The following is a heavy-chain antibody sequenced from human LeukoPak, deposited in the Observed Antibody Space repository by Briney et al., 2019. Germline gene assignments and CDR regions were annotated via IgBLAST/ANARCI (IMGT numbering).Heavy chain of an antibody. V-gene: IGHV4-39*01. J-gene: IGHJ4*02. D-gene: IGHD4-23*01. Sequence: SETLSLTCAVYGGSFSSYYWGWIRQPPGKGLEWIGSIYYSGSTYYNPSLKSRVTISVDTSKNQFSLKLSSVTAADTAVYYCGYSDYWGQGTLVTVSS. CDR3: GYSDY. CDR2: IYYSGST. CDR1: GGSFSSYY.